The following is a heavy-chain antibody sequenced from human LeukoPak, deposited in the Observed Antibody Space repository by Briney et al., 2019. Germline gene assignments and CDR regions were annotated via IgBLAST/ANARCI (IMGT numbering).Heavy chain of an antibody. V-gene: IGHV4-4*07. CDR2: INGNGVT. CDR3: ARHLTTWVDY. Sequence: SETLSLTCTVSGGSIGFYFWSWIRQSAGKGLEWIGRINGNGVTNYNPSLKSRVTMSVDTSKSQFSLNLSSVTAADTAVYYCARHLTTWVDYWGQGTLVTVSS. CDR1: GGSIGFYF. D-gene: IGHD4-17*01. J-gene: IGHJ4*02.